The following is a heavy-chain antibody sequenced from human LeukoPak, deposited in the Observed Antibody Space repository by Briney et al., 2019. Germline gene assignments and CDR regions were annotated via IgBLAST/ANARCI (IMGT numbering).Heavy chain of an antibody. CDR3: ARMTCSGGSCYTPSAFDI. CDR2: ISSSGSTI. J-gene: IGHJ3*02. Sequence: GGSLRLSCAASGFTFSDYYMSWIRQAPGKGLEWVSYISSSGSTIYYADSVKGRFTISRDNAKNSLYLQMNSLRAEDTAVYCCARMTCSGGSCYTPSAFDIWGQGTMVTVSS. D-gene: IGHD2-15*01. V-gene: IGHV3-11*01. CDR1: GFTFSDYY.